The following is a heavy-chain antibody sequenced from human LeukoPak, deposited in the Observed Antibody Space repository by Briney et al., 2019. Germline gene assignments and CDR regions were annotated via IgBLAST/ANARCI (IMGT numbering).Heavy chain of an antibody. V-gene: IGHV1-8*02. J-gene: IGHJ4*02. Sequence: ASVKVSCKASGGTFSSYAISWVRQATGQGLEWMGWMNPNSGNTGYAQKFQGRVTMTRNTSISTAYMELSSLRSEDTAVYYCARGRRSYGLGQDYWGQGTLVTVSS. D-gene: IGHD5-18*01. CDR2: MNPNSGNT. CDR1: GGTFSSYA. CDR3: ARGRRSYGLGQDY.